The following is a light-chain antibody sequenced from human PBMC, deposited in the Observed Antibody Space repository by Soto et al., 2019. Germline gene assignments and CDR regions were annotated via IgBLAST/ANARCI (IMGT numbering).Light chain of an antibody. CDR2: TSS. J-gene: IGKJ5*01. CDR3: QQSYSTAIT. CDR1: QSIGRN. V-gene: IGKV1-39*01. Sequence: DIQMTQSPASPSASVGDRVTISCRASQSIGRNLNWYQQKPGKAPTLLIFTSSSLQSGVPSRFSGSVSGTDGTLTISSLKNEDGSTYYCQQSYSTAITFGQGTRLEIK.